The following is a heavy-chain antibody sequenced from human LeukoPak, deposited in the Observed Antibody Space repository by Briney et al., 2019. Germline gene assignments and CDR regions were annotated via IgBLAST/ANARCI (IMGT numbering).Heavy chain of an antibody. CDR1: GYTLTELS. CDR2: FDPEDGET. CDR3: ATDRDYYSNWPGRWYY. V-gene: IGHV1-24*01. Sequence: ASVKVSCKVSGYTLTELSMHWVRQAPGKELEWMGGFDPEDGETIYAQKFQGRVTMTEDTSTDTAYMELSSLRSEDTAVYYCATDRDYYSNWPGRWYYWGQGTLVTVSS. D-gene: IGHD4-11*01. J-gene: IGHJ4*02.